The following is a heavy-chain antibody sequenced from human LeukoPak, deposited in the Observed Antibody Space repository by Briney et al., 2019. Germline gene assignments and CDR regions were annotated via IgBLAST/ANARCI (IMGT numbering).Heavy chain of an antibody. V-gene: IGHV3-23*01. Sequence: GGSLRLSCAASGLTFSTNGLSWIRQAPGEGLEWVSGISVSGTTYYADSVKGRFTISRDNSKSTLFLQMNSVRAEDTAVYYCAKSSGGDYLQYFDSWGQGALVTVSS. CDR1: GLTFSTNG. CDR3: AKSSGGDYLQYFDS. CDR2: ISVSGTT. J-gene: IGHJ4*02. D-gene: IGHD2-21*02.